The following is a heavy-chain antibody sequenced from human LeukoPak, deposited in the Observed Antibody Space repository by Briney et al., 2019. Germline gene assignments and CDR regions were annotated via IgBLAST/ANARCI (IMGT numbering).Heavy chain of an antibody. CDR2: IYYSGST. V-gene: IGHV4-59*01. CDR1: GVSISSYY. Sequence: PSETLSLTCTVSGVSISSYYWSWIRQPPGKGLEWIGYIYYSGSTNYNPSLKSRVTISVDTSKNQFSLKLSSVTPADTAVYYCVRGGSYFGFWGQGTLVTVSS. J-gene: IGHJ4*02. CDR3: VRGGSYFGF. D-gene: IGHD1-26*01.